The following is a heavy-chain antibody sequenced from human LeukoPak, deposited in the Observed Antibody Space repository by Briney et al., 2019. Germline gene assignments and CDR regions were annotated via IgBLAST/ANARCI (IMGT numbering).Heavy chain of an antibody. CDR1: GGSISSYY. V-gene: IGHV4-59*01. CDR3: ARDRYYYDSSGYYASYNWFDP. CDR2: IYYSGST. Sequence: SETLSLTCTVSGGSISSYYWSWIRQPPGKGLEWIGYIYYSGSTNYNPSLKSRATISVDTSKNQFSLKLSSVTAADTAVYYCARDRYYYDSSGYYASYNWFDPWGQGTLVTVSS. J-gene: IGHJ5*02. D-gene: IGHD3-22*01.